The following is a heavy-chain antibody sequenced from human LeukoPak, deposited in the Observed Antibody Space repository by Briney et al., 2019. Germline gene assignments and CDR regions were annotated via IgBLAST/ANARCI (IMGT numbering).Heavy chain of an antibody. D-gene: IGHD3-10*01. CDR3: ARGLGFGELYDWFDP. CDR2: MNPNSGNT. CDR1: GYTFTSYD. J-gene: IGHJ5*02. V-gene: IGHV1-8*01. Sequence: GASVKVSCKASGYTFTSYDINWVRQATGQGLEWMGWMNPNSGNTGYAQKFQGRVTMTRNNSISTAYMELSSLRSEDTAVYYCARGLGFGELYDWFDPWGQGTLVTVSS.